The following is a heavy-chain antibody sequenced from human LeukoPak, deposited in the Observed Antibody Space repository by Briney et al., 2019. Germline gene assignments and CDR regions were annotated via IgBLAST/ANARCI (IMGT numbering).Heavy chain of an antibody. CDR3: ARVFSGSSPTSRRSFFVDDY. CDR1: GFTFSSYA. CDR2: ISGSGGST. Sequence: GGSLRLSCAASGFTFSSYAVSWVRQAPGKGLEWVSAISGSGGSTYYADSVKGRFTISRDNSKHTLYLQMNSLRADDTAVYYCARVFSGSSPTSRRSFFVDDYWGQGTLVTVSS. V-gene: IGHV3-23*01. D-gene: IGHD1-26*01. J-gene: IGHJ4*02.